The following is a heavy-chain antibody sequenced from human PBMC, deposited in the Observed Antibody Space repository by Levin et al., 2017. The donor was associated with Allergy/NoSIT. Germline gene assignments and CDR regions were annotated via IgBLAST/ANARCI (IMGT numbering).Heavy chain of an antibody. CDR2: IYLSGST. CDR1: GGSISSGGYS. Sequence: SETLSLTCAVSGGSISSGGYSWSWIRQPPGKGLEWIGNIYLSGSTYYNPSLKSRVTISVDRSKNQFSLNLSSVTAADTALYYCARVAGYSYGYYFDYWGPGTLVTVSS. D-gene: IGHD5-18*01. J-gene: IGHJ4*02. V-gene: IGHV4-30-2*01. CDR3: ARVAGYSYGYYFDY.